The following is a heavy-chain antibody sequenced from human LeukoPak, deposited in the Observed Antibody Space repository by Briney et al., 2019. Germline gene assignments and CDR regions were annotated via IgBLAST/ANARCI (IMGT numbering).Heavy chain of an antibody. Sequence: GGSLRLSCAASGFTFSSSNMNWVRQAPGRGLEWVSSISSSSTYIFYADSVKGRFTISRDNAKNSLFLQMNSLRAEDTAVYYCARHDVTIFGVVSATHFDYWGQGTLVTVSS. CDR2: ISSSSTYI. J-gene: IGHJ4*02. D-gene: IGHD3-3*01. V-gene: IGHV3-21*01. CDR3: ARHDVTIFGVVSATHFDY. CDR1: GFTFSSSN.